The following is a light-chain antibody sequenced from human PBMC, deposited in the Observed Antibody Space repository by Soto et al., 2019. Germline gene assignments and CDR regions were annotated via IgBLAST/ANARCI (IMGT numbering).Light chain of an antibody. J-gene: IGKJ1*01. CDR2: AAS. CDR1: QGISSY. Sequence: DIRLTQAASFLCASVGARVTITCRASQGISSYLAWYQQKKGKAPKLLIYAASTLQSGVPSRFSGSGYGTEFNLTISSLQTEDFATYYCQQLNSYPPTFGQGTKVDIK. V-gene: IGKV1-9*01. CDR3: QQLNSYPPT.